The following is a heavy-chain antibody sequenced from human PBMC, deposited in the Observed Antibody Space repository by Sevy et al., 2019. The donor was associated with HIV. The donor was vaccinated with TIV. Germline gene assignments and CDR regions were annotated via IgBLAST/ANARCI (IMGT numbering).Heavy chain of an antibody. J-gene: IGHJ5*02. D-gene: IGHD5-12*01. CDR1: GGSISVYY. V-gene: IGHV4-59*01. CDR2: VYHTGSS. CDR3: ARAPPVRSGDDSLNWFDP. Sequence: SETLSLTCAVSGGSISVYYWSWIRQPPGKELEYIGYVYHTGSSNYNPSLKSRVTIAVDTSNNQFSLKLTSVTAADTAVYYCARAPPVRSGDDSLNWFDPWGQGTLVTVSS.